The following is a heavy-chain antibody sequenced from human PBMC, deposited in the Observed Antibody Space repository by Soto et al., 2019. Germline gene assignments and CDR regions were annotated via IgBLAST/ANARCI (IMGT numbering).Heavy chain of an antibody. J-gene: IGHJ6*02. CDR3: ARETLSLSGVVRDKVYYGLDV. Sequence: WGSLRLSCVASGFTFSAYEINLFRHSPLKWLEWVSYISTSETIRYYADSVKGRFTISRDNARNSLNLEMNSLRVEDTAVYYCARETLSLSGVVRDKVYYGLDVWGQGTTVTVSS. CDR1: GFTFSAYE. CDR2: ISTSETIR. V-gene: IGHV3-48*03. D-gene: IGHD3-3*01.